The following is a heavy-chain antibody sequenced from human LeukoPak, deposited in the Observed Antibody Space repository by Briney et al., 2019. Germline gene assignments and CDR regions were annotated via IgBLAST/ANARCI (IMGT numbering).Heavy chain of an antibody. J-gene: IGHJ4*02. D-gene: IGHD2-15*01. Sequence: GGSLRLSCAASGFTFSSYSMNWVRQAPGKGLEWVSSISTSSSYKYYADSLKGRSTISRDNAKNSLYLQMHSLRAEDTAVYYCAREYTTYLVASTHRPSYWGQGTLVTVSS. CDR2: ISTSSSYK. V-gene: IGHV3-21*01. CDR1: GFTFSSYS. CDR3: AREYTTYLVASTHRPSY.